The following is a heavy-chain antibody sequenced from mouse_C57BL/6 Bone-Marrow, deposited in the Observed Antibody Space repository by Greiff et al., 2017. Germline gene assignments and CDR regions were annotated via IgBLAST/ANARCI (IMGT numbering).Heavy chain of an antibody. J-gene: IGHJ1*03. CDR3: AKNSGNWDGVFDV. Sequence: VKLKESGPGLVQPSQSLSITCTVSGFSLTSYGVHWVRQPPGKGLEWLGVIWSGGSTDYNAAFISRLSISKDNSKSQVFFKMNSLQADDTAIYCCAKNSGNWDGVFDVWGTGTTVTVSS. CDR2: IWSGGST. V-gene: IGHV2-4*01. CDR1: GFSLTSYG. D-gene: IGHD4-1*01.